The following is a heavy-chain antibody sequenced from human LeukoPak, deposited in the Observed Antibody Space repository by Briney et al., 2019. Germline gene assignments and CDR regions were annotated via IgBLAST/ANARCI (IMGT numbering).Heavy chain of an antibody. CDR2: IYYSGST. CDR1: GGSISSSSYY. CDR3: AREIVVVVAATPVTTGFDY. V-gene: IGHV4-39*02. J-gene: IGHJ4*02. Sequence: KPSETLSLTCTVSGGSISSSSYYWGWIRQPPGKGLEWIGSIYYSGSTYCNPSLKSRVTISVDTSKNQFSLKLSSVTAADTAVYYCAREIVVVVAATPVTTGFDYWGQGTLVTVSS. D-gene: IGHD2-15*01.